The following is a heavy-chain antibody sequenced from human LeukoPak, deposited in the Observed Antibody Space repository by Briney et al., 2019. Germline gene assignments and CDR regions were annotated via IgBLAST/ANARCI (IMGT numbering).Heavy chain of an antibody. J-gene: IGHJ4*02. V-gene: IGHV1-2*02. CDR2: INPNSGGT. Sequence: ASVKVSCKASGYTFTDYYMHWVRQASGQGLEWMGWINPNSGGTNYAQKFQGRVTMTRDTSISTAYMELSRLRSDDTAVYYCARGHFLEWLSNANLGSDFDYWGQGTLVTVSS. CDR3: ARGHFLEWLSNANLGSDFDY. CDR1: GYTFTDYY. D-gene: IGHD3-3*01.